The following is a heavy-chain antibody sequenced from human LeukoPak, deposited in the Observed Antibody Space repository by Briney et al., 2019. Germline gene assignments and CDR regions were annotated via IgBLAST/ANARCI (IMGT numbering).Heavy chain of an antibody. V-gene: IGHV4-61*02. J-gene: IGHJ5*02. Sequence: SQTLSLTCTVSGGSISSGSYYWSWIRQPAGKGLEWIGRIYTSGSTNYNPSLKSRVTISVDTSKNQFSLKLSSVTAADTAVYYCARGCSSTSCPNWFDPWGQGTLVTVSS. CDR3: ARGCSSTSCPNWFDP. D-gene: IGHD2-2*01. CDR2: IYTSGST. CDR1: GGSISSGSYY.